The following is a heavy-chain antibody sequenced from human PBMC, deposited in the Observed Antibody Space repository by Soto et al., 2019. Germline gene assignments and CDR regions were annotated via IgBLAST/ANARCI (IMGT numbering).Heavy chain of an antibody. V-gene: IGHV4-59*01. CDR3: ARAGWSNSWYFDY. Sequence: TSETLSLTCTVSDGSISCYYWSWIRQPPGKGLEWIGYIFYSGITNYNPSLKSRVTISVDTSKNQFSLNLSSVTAADTAVYYCARAGWSNSWYFDYWGQGSLVTVSS. D-gene: IGHD6-13*01. CDR2: IFYSGIT. J-gene: IGHJ4*02. CDR1: DGSISCYY.